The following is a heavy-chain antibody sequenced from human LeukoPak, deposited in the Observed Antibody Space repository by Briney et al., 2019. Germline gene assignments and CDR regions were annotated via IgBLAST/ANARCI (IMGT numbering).Heavy chain of an antibody. CDR3: TKDYCGKFCSAV. D-gene: IGHD3-9*01. V-gene: IGHV3-23*01. CDR2: ISVSGDGT. Sequence: GGSLRLSCAASGFTFHRFAMYWVFQRPGKGLQWVSTISVSGDGTYYADSVKGRFTISRDNSKNTLYLQMNSLRAEDTAKYYCTKDYCGKFCSAVWGQGTTVTVSS. CDR1: GFTFHRFA. J-gene: IGHJ6*02.